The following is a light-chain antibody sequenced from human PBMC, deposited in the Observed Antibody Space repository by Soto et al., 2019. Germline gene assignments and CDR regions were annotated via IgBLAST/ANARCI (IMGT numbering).Light chain of an antibody. CDR1: QSVSIY. CDR2: GAS. V-gene: IGKV3-20*01. J-gene: IGKJ4*01. Sequence: EIVFTQSPSTLSLFPPERATLSCRASQSVSIYLAWYQQKPGQAPRLLIFGASSRATGIPDRFSGSGSGTDFSLTIIRLEPEDFAVYYCQQYGSSPLTVGRGTKVDNK. CDR3: QQYGSSPLT.